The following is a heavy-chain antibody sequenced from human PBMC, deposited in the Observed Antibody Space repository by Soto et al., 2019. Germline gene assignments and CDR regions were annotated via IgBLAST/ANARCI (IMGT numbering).Heavy chain of an antibody. CDR2: ISGSGGGT. J-gene: IGHJ4*02. CDR1: GFTFSSYA. D-gene: IGHD1-1*01. Sequence: PGGSLRLSCAASGFTFSSYAMSWVRQAPGKGLEWVSSISGSGGGTYYADSVKGRFTFSRDNSKNTLYLQMNSLRAEDTAVYYCAKFGLATTKTSLPYYIHYWGQGALVAVYS. V-gene: IGHV3-23*01. CDR3: AKFGLATTKTSLPYYIHY.